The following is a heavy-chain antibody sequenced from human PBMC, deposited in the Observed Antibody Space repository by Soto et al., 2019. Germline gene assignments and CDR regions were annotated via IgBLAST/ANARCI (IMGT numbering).Heavy chain of an antibody. CDR3: AREAGRTGDLDY. Sequence: QVQVVQSGAEEKKPGDSVKVSCRASGYTFTGHAIHWVRQAPGQSLEWMGWNDGGNGRTQYAQRFQGRVTLTRDTSAITAYMELRSLTSEDTAVYYCAREAGRTGDLDYWGQGTLVTVSS. V-gene: IGHV1-3*05. CDR2: NDGGNGRT. J-gene: IGHJ4*02. D-gene: IGHD7-27*01. CDR1: GYTFTGHA.